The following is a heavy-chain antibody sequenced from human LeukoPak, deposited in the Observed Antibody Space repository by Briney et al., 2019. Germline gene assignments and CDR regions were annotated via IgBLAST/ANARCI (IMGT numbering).Heavy chain of an antibody. V-gene: IGHV4-59*12. CDR2: IYYSGST. J-gene: IGHJ4*02. CDR1: GGSISSYY. CDR3: ARGLNYYDSSGYSPTYGDY. D-gene: IGHD3-22*01. Sequence: SSETLSLTCTVSGGSISSYYWSWIRQPPGKGLEWIGYIYYSGSTNYNPSLKSRVTISVDTSKNQFSLKLSSVTAADTAVYYCARGLNYYDSSGYSPTYGDYWGQGTLVTVSS.